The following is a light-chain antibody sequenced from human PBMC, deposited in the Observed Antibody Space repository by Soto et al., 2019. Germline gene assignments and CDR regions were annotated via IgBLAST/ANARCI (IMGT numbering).Light chain of an antibody. CDR1: SSNIGKNF. CDR3: AAWDDSLSGSYA. J-gene: IGLJ1*01. CDR2: RND. V-gene: IGLV1-47*01. Sequence: QAVVTQPPSASGTPGQRVTISCSGASSNIGKNFVYWYQQLPRTTPKLLISRNDQWPSGVPERFSGSKSGTSASLAISGLRSEDEAEYYCAAWDDSLSGSYAFGTGTKLTVL.